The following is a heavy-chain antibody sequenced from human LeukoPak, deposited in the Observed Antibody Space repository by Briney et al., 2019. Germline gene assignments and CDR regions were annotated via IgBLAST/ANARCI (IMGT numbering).Heavy chain of an antibody. Sequence: TSETLSLTCTVSGGSISSYYWSWIRQPPGKGLEWIGYIYYSGSTNYNPSLKSRVTISVDTSKNQFSLKLSSVTAADTAVYYCAIAVGATQVDYWGQGTLVTVSS. J-gene: IGHJ4*02. D-gene: IGHD1-26*01. CDR3: AIAVGATQVDY. CDR2: IYYSGST. CDR1: GGSISSYY. V-gene: IGHV4-59*01.